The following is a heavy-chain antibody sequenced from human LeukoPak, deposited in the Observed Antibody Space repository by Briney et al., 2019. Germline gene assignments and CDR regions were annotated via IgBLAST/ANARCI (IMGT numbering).Heavy chain of an antibody. D-gene: IGHD6-13*01. Sequence: GGSLRLSCTASGFTFSSYSMNWVRQAPGKGLEWVSSISSSSSYIYYADSVKGRFTISRDNAKNSLYLQMNSLRAEDTAVYYCARTVRIAAAGVGYYYYMDVWGKGTTVTVSS. CDR1: GFTFSSYS. CDR3: ARTVRIAAAGVGYYYYMDV. J-gene: IGHJ6*03. V-gene: IGHV3-21*01. CDR2: ISSSSSYI.